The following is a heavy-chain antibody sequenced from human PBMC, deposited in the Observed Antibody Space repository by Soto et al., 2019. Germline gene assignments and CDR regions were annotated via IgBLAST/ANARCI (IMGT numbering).Heavy chain of an antibody. CDR2: IIPIFGTA. J-gene: IGHJ5*02. D-gene: IGHD2-21*02. V-gene: IGHV1-69*12. Sequence: QVQLVQSGAEVKKPGSSVKVSCKASGGTFSSYAISWVRQAPGQGLEWMGGIIPIFGTANYAQKFQGRVTITADGSTSTAYMELSSLRSEDTAVYYCARGRAYCGGDCYYNWFDPWGQRTLVTVSS. CDR3: ARGRAYCGGDCYYNWFDP. CDR1: GGTFSSYA.